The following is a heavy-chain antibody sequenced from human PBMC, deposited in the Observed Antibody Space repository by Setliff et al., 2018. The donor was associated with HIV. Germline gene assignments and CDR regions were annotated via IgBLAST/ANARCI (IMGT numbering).Heavy chain of an antibody. J-gene: IGHJ4*02. CDR2: ISYDGSNR. CDR3: ARDPRYFDWLFLDY. D-gene: IGHD3-9*01. V-gene: IGHV3-30*04. Sequence: GGSLRLSCAASGFTFSSYAMHWVRQAPGKGLEWVAIISYDGSNRYYAESVKGRFTISRDNSKNSLYLQMNSLRAEDTAVYYCARDPRYFDWLFLDYWGQGTLVTVSS. CDR1: GFTFSSYA.